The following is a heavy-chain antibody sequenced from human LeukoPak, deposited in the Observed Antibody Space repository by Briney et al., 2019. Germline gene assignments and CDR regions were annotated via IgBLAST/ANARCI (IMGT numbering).Heavy chain of an antibody. D-gene: IGHD5-24*01. Sequence: ASVKVSCKTSGYTFITYYIHWLRQAPGQGLEWMGRINSDTGGINYAQNFHGRVTMARDTSISTAYMDLNSLMSDDTAVYYCAREGGHGYNFPDLDFWGQGTLVTVSS. V-gene: IGHV1-2*06. CDR3: AREGGHGYNFPDLDF. CDR2: INSDTGGI. J-gene: IGHJ4*02. CDR1: GYTFITYY.